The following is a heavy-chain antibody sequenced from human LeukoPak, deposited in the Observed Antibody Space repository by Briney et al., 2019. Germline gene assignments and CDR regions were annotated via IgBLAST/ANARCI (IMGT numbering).Heavy chain of an antibody. CDR3: ARGQDSSGWFGTLNY. D-gene: IGHD6-19*01. J-gene: IGHJ4*02. CDR1: GGSFSGYY. CDR2: INHSGST. Sequence: SETLSLTCAVYGGSFSGYYWSWIRRPPGKGLEWIGEINHSGSTNYNPSLKSRVTISVDTSKNQFSLKLSSVTAADTAVYYCARGQDSSGWFGTLNYWGQGTLVTVSS. V-gene: IGHV4-34*01.